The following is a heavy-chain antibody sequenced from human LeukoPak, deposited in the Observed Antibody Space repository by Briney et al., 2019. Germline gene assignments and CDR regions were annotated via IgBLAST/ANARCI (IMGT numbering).Heavy chain of an antibody. J-gene: IGHJ4*02. Sequence: ASVKVSCKASGYTFTGYYMHWVRQAPGQGLEWMGWINPNSGGTNYAQKFQGRITMTRDTSISTAYMELSRLRSDDAAVYYCASIYGGNYYFDYWGQGTLVTVSS. D-gene: IGHD4-23*01. CDR3: ASIYGGNYYFDY. V-gene: IGHV1-2*02. CDR1: GYTFTGYY. CDR2: INPNSGGT.